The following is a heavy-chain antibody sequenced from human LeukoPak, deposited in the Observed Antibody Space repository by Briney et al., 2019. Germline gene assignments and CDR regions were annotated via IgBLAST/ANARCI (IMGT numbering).Heavy chain of an antibody. CDR1: GFTFSSYV. Sequence: PGGSLRLSCAASGFTFSSYVMHWVRQAPGKGLEWVAIISYDGSNEYYADSVKGRFTISRDNSKNTLYLQMNSLRAEDTAVYYCAKSGETAMVRGNWFDPWGQGTLVTVSS. CDR3: AKSGETAMVRGNWFDP. V-gene: IGHV3-30*04. D-gene: IGHD3-10*01. J-gene: IGHJ5*02. CDR2: ISYDGSNE.